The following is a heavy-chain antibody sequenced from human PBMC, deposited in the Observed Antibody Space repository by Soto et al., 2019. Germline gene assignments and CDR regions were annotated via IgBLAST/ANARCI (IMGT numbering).Heavy chain of an antibody. V-gene: IGHV3-30-3*01. CDR2: ISYDGSNK. D-gene: IGHD2-15*01. CDR1: GFTFSSYA. Sequence: QVQLVESGGGVVQPGRSLRLSCAASGFTFSSYAMHWVRQAPGKGLEWVAVISYDGSNKYYADSVKGRFTISRDNSKNTLYLQMNSLRAEDTAVYYCASRIGCSWYYFDYWGQGTLVTVSS. J-gene: IGHJ4*02. CDR3: ASRIGCSWYYFDY.